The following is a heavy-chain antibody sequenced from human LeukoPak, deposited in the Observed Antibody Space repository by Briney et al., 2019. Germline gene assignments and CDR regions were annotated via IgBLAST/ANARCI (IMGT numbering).Heavy chain of an antibody. D-gene: IGHD2-21*01. J-gene: IGHJ5*02. CDR3: ATSHDVKTAPYDL. Sequence: PSETLSLTCTVSGGSISSYCWSWVRQSPGKGLEWIGYIFTSGRTDYNPSLKSRVTMSVDTSKNQLSMELRFLTAADMAVYYWATSHDVKTAPYDLWGQGTLVTVSS. CDR1: GGSISSYC. V-gene: IGHV4-4*09. CDR2: IFTSGRT.